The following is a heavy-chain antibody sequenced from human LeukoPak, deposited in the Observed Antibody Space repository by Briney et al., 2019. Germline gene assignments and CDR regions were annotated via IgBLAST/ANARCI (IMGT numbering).Heavy chain of an antibody. CDR3: AVKMGYCSSSRCLTGFDY. V-gene: IGHV1-2*02. D-gene: IGHD2-2*01. Sequence: ASVKVSCKASGYTLTGYYMHWVRQAPGQGLEWMGWINPNTGGTDYTQKFQGRVTMTRDTSISTAYMELSSLRSDDAAVYYCAVKMGYCSSSRCLTGFDYWGQGTLVTVSS. CDR1: GYTLTGYY. CDR2: INPNTGGT. J-gene: IGHJ4*02.